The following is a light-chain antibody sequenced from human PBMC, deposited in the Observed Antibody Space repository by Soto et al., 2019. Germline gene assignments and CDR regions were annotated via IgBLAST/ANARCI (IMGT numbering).Light chain of an antibody. CDR1: RSVSSSY. CDR2: GAS. CDR3: QHYGSSPPYT. J-gene: IGKJ2*01. V-gene: IGKV3-20*01. Sequence: IVLTQSPDTLSLSPGERATLYCRASRSVSSSYLAWYQHKAGQAPRLLISGASNRATDIPDRFSGSESGTDFTLTICRLEPEDVAVYYCQHYGSSPPYTFGQGTKLEIK.